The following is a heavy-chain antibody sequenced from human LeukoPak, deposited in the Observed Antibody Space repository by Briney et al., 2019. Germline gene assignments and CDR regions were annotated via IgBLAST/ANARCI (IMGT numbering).Heavy chain of an antibody. Sequence: LETLSLTCTVSGGSISSSSYYWGWIRQPPGKGLEWIGSIYYSGSTYYNPSLKSRVTISVDTSKNQFSLKLSSVTAADTAVYYCARNSGVRGVLFDYWGQGTLVTVSS. D-gene: IGHD3-10*01. J-gene: IGHJ4*02. CDR2: IYYSGST. CDR1: GGSISSSSYY. V-gene: IGHV4-39*07. CDR3: ARNSGVRGVLFDY.